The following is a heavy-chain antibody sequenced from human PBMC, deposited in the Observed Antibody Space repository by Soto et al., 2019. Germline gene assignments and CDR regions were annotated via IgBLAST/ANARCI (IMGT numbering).Heavy chain of an antibody. CDR2: ISSSTSYT. V-gene: IGHV3-11*06. CDR3: VRNIAAAGTGSYFDY. J-gene: IGHJ4*02. D-gene: IGHD6-13*01. CDR1: GFTFSDYY. Sequence: QVQLVESGGGLVKPGGSLRLSCAASGFTFSDYYMSWIRQAPGEGLEWLSYISSSTSYTKYADSVKGRFTISRDNAENSLYLQMNSLTVEDTAVYYCVRNIAAAGTGSYFDYWGQGALVTVSS.